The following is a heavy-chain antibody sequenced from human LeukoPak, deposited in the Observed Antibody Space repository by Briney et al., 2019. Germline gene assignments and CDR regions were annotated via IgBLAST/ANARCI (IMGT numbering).Heavy chain of an antibody. CDR3: TSGLSVRRSNNTPVDY. J-gene: IGHJ4*02. Sequence: GGSLRLSCTASGFTFSGSAMHWVRQASGKGLEWVGRIRSKANSYATVYAASVKVRFTISRDDSKNTAYLQMNSLKTEDTAVYYCTSGLSVRRSNNTPVDYWGQGTLVTVSS. V-gene: IGHV3-73*01. D-gene: IGHD1-1*01. CDR2: IRSKANSYAT. CDR1: GFTFSGSA.